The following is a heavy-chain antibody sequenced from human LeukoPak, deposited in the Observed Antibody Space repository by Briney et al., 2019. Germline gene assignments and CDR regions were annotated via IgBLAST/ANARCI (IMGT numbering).Heavy chain of an antibody. CDR1: GYSISSGYY. J-gene: IGHJ6*03. D-gene: IGHD2/OR15-2a*01. Sequence: SETLSLTCTVSGYSISSGYYWGWIRQPPGKGLEWIGSIYHSGSTYYNPSLKSRVTISVDTSKNQFSLKLSSVTAADTAVYYCARGPFESSCYYYYYMDVWGKGTTVTVSS. CDR2: IYHSGST. CDR3: ARGPFESSCYYYYYMDV. V-gene: IGHV4-38-2*02.